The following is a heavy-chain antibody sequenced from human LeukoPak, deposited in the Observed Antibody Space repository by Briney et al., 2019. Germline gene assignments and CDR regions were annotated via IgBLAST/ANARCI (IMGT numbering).Heavy chain of an antibody. V-gene: IGHV4-4*02. Sequence: PSGTLSLTCAVSGGSISTNNWWSWVRQPPGKGLEWIGEIYPSGNTKYNPSLKSRVTISIDKSKNHFSLNLTSVTAADTAVFYCARGKVIAVAAMNYYCSGMDVWGQGTTVTVSS. CDR3: ARGKVIAVAAMNYYCSGMDV. D-gene: IGHD6-19*01. CDR2: IYPSGNT. J-gene: IGHJ6*02. CDR1: GGSISTNNW.